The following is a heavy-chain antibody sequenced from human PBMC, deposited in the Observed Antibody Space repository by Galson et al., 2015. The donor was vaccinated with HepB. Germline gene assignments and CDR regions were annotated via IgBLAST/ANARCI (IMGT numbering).Heavy chain of an antibody. Sequence: SLRLSCAASGFTLSSYEMNWVRQAPGKGLEWVSYISSSGSAIYYADSVKGRFTISRDNAKNSLNLQMNSLRAEDTAVYYCARGLDFYGSGTYYRVRYYYGMDVWGQGTTVTVSS. CDR3: ARGLDFYGSGTYYRVRYYYGMDV. CDR1: GFTLSSYE. J-gene: IGHJ6*02. V-gene: IGHV3-48*03. CDR2: ISSSGSAI. D-gene: IGHD3-10*01.